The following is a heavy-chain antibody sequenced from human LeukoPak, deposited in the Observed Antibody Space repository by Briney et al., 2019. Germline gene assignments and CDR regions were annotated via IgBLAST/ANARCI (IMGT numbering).Heavy chain of an antibody. CDR2: IIPIFGTA. J-gene: IGHJ6*03. D-gene: IGHD2-21*02. CDR3: ARGIMTASFYYYYYMDV. Sequence: SVKVSCKASGGTFSSYAISWVRQAPGQGLEWMGGIIPIFGTANYAQKFQGRVTITADKSTSTAYMELSSLRSEDTAVYYCARGIMTASFYYYYYMDVWGKGTTVTVSS. V-gene: IGHV1-69*06. CDR1: GGTFSSYA.